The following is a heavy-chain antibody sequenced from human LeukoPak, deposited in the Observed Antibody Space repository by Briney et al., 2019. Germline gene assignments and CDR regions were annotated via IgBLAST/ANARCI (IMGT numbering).Heavy chain of an antibody. Sequence: ASVKVSCKASGFSFTDYYMHWMRQAPGQGLEWMGMIDPGGATTYAQKFQGRVTMIRDTSTSTVYMELSSLRSEDTAVYYCARVPPFLYYDSSGYPDYWGQGTLVTVSS. V-gene: IGHV1-46*01. J-gene: IGHJ4*02. D-gene: IGHD3-22*01. CDR3: ARVPPFLYYDSSGYPDY. CDR1: GFSFTDYY. CDR2: IDPGGAT.